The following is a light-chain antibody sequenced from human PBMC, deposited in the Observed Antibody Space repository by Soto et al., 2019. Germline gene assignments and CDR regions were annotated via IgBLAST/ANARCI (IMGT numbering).Light chain of an antibody. CDR2: GAS. CDR3: QQYNNWPYT. J-gene: IGKJ2*01. CDR1: QSVSSN. V-gene: IGKV3-15*01. Sequence: EIVMTQSPATLSVSPGERATLSCRASQSVSSNLAWYQQKPGQAPRLLIYGASTRATGIPARFSGSGSGTEFTRTISSLQSEDFAVYYCQQYNNWPYTFGQGTKLDIK.